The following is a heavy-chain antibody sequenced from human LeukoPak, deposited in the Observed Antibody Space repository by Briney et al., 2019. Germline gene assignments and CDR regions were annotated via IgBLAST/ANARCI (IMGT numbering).Heavy chain of an antibody. CDR1: GYTFTGYY. D-gene: IGHD6-19*01. CDR2: INPNTGGT. V-gene: IGHV1-2*02. J-gene: IGHJ6*02. CDR3: ARDLEQWRGRMDV. Sequence: GASVKVSCKASGYTFTGYYIHWVRQAPGQGLEWMGWINPNTGGTNYAQKFQGGVTMTRDTSITTAYMELSGLRSDDTAVYYCARDLEQWRGRMDVWGQGTTVTVSS.